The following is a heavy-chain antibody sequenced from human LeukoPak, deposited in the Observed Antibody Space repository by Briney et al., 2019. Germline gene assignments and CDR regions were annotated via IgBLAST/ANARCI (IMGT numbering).Heavy chain of an antibody. CDR2: INTANGNT. D-gene: IGHD7-27*01. CDR3: ASLDWGVSDFDY. Sequence: ASVKVSCKASGYTFISYAIHWVRQAPGQRLEWMGWINTANGNTKYSQKSQGRVIITRDTSASTAYMELSSLRSEDTAVYYCASLDWGVSDFDYWGQGTLVTVSS. J-gene: IGHJ4*02. V-gene: IGHV1-3*04. CDR1: GYTFISYA.